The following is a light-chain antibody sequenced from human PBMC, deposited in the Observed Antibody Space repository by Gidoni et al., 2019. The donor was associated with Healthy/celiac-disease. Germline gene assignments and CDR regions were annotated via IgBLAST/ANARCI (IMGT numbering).Light chain of an antibody. J-gene: IGKJ2*01. CDR1: QRISSY. V-gene: IGKV1-39*01. CDR2: AAS. CDR3: QQSYSTLYT. Sequence: DIQMTKSPSSLSASVGDRVTITCRASQRISSYLNWYQQKPGKAPKLLIYAASSLQSGVPSRFSGSGSGTDFTLTISSLQPEDFATYYCQQSYSTLYTFGQGTKLEIK.